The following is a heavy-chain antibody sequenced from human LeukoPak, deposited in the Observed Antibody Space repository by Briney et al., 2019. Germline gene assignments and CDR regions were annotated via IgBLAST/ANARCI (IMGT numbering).Heavy chain of an antibody. CDR1: GGSFSGYY. CDR2: INHSGST. D-gene: IGHD6-6*01. J-gene: IGHJ4*02. Sequence: PSETLSLTCAVYGGSFSGYYWSWIRQPPGKGLEWIGEINHSGSTNYNPSLKSRVTMTIDTSKKEVSLRLTSVTAADTSIYFCATSTKTVRPDSWDSWGQGTLVSVSS. V-gene: IGHV4-34*01. CDR3: ATSTKTVRPDSWDS.